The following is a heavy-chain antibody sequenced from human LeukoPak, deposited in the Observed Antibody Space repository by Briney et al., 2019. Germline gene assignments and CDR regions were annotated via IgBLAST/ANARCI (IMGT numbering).Heavy chain of an antibody. V-gene: IGHV4-59*01. D-gene: IGHD4-17*01. CDR1: GGSISSYY. Sequence: SETLSLTCTVSGGSISSYYWSWIRQPPGKGLEWIGYIYYSGSTNYNPSLKSRATISVDTSKNQFSLKLSSVTAADTAVYYCARDRFDGDYTFDYWGQGTLVTVSS. CDR2: IYYSGST. J-gene: IGHJ4*02. CDR3: ARDRFDGDYTFDY.